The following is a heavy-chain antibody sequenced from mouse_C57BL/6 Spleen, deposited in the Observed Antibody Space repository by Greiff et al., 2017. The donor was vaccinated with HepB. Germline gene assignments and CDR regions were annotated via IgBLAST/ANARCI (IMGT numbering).Heavy chain of an antibody. J-gene: IGHJ4*01. Sequence: DVHLVESGGGLVKPGGSLKLSCAASGFTFSSYAMSWVRQTPEKRLEWVATISDGGSYTYYPDNVKGRFTISRDNAKNNLYLQMSHLKSEDTAMYYCARAPYYAMDYWGQGTSVTVSS. CDR3: ARAPYYAMDY. CDR1: GFTFSSYA. CDR2: ISDGGSYT. V-gene: IGHV5-4*01.